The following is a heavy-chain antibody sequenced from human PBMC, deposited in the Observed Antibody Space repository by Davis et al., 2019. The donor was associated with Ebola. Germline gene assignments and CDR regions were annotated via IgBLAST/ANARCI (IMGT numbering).Heavy chain of an antibody. CDR3: ARDKPWFGELFSYYYGMDV. J-gene: IGHJ6*02. D-gene: IGHD3-10*01. Sequence: ASVKVSCKASGYTFTSYAMNWVRQAPGQGLEWMGWINTNTGNPTYAQGFTGRFVFSLDTSVSTAYLQISSLKAEDTAVYYCARDKPWFGELFSYYYGMDVWGQGTTVTVSS. V-gene: IGHV7-4-1*02. CDR2: INTNTGNP. CDR1: GYTFTSYA.